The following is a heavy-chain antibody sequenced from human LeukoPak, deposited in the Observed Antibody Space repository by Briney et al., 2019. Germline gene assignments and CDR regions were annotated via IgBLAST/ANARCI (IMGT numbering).Heavy chain of an antibody. Sequence: PSETLSLTCAVSGYSISSGYYWGWIRQPPGKGLEGIGSIYHSGSTYYNPSLKSRVTISVDTSKNQFSLKLSSVTAAATAVYYCARHVPGSSGYYWVYYYYMDVWGKGTTVTVSS. V-gene: IGHV4-38-2*01. CDR2: IYHSGST. J-gene: IGHJ6*03. CDR1: GYSISSGYY. D-gene: IGHD3-22*01. CDR3: ARHVPGSSGYYWVYYYYMDV.